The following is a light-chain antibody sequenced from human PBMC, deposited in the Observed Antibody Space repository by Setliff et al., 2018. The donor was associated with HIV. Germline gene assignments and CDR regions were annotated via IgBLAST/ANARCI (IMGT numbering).Light chain of an antibody. CDR1: SSNIGKNY. V-gene: IGLV1-51*02. Sequence: QSVLTQPPSVSAAPGQMVTISCSGGSSNIGKNYVSWYQQFPGTAPRLLIYENNKRPSGIPYQFSGSKSGTSATLGITGLQTADEADYYCAAWDSSLGAVVFGTGTKGTVL. CDR3: AAWDSSLGAVV. J-gene: IGLJ1*01. CDR2: ENN.